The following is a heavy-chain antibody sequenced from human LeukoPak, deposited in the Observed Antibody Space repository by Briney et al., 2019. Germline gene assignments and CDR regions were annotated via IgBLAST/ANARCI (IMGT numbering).Heavy chain of an antibody. Sequence: GGSLRLSCAASGFTFSSYSMNWVRQAPGKGLEWVSSISSSSSYIYYADSVKGRFTISRDNAKNSLYLQMNSLRAEDTAVYYCARDAWRPSYYDDYGGLLNWGQGTLVTVSS. J-gene: IGHJ4*02. CDR1: GFTFSSYS. CDR2: ISSSSSYI. D-gene: IGHD3-22*01. CDR3: ARDAWRPSYYDDYGGLLN. V-gene: IGHV3-21*01.